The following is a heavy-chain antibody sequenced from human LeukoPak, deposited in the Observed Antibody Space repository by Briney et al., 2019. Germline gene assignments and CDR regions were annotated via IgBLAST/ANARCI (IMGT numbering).Heavy chain of an antibody. Sequence: GGSLRLSCAASGLTFGNAWMSWVRQAPGKGLEWVARITSKTSGEATDYAAPVRGRFTISRDDSKATLYLQMDSLETEDTAIYYCTTYRYSYGSTGYSYFDYWGQGILVTVSS. CDR1: GLTFGNAW. CDR3: TTYRYSYGSTGYSYFDY. J-gene: IGHJ4*02. V-gene: IGHV3-15*01. CDR2: ITSKTSGEAT. D-gene: IGHD3-22*01.